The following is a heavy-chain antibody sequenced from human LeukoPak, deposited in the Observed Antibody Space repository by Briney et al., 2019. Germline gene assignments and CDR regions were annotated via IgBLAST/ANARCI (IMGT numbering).Heavy chain of an antibody. CDR1: WFTVSSNY. D-gene: IGHD4-17*01. J-gene: IGHJ1*01. CDR3: ARDGNDYGDYEYFQH. CDR2: IYSGGST. Sequence: GGSLRLSCAASWFTVSSNYMSWVRQAPGKGLEWVSVIYSGGSTYYADSVKGRFTISRDNSKNTLYLQMNSLRAEDTAVYYCARDGNDYGDYEYFQHWGQGTLVTVSS. V-gene: IGHV3-53*01.